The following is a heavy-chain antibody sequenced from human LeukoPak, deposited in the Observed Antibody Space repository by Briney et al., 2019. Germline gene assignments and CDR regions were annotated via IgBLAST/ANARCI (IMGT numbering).Heavy chain of an antibody. CDR2: MNPNSGNT. J-gene: IGHJ4*02. Sequence: GASVKVSCKASGYSFTSYDINWVRQATGQGLEWMGWMNPNSGNTGSAQKFQGRVTMTRNTSISTAYMELSNLRFEDTAVYYCARRVAAGGTCMGYWGQGTLVTVSS. CDR3: ARRVAAGGTCMGY. CDR1: GYSFTSYD. D-gene: IGHD6-13*01. V-gene: IGHV1-8*01.